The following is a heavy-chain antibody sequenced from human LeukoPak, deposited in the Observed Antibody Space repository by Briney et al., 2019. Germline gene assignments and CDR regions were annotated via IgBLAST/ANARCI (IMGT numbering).Heavy chain of an antibody. J-gene: IGHJ5*02. CDR2: IRSKANSYAT. CDR3: TRYYDILTGPS. CDR1: GFTFSGSA. D-gene: IGHD3-9*01. Sequence: PGGSLRLSCAASGFTFSGSAMHWVRQASGKGLEWVGRIRSKANSYATAYAASVKGRFTISRDDSKNTAYLQMNSLKTEDTAVYYCTRYYDILTGPSWGQGTLVTVSS. V-gene: IGHV3-73*01.